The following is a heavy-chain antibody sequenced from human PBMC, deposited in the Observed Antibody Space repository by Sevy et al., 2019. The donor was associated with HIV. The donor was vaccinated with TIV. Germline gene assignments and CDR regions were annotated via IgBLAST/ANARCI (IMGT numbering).Heavy chain of an antibody. J-gene: IGHJ3*02. Sequence: ASVKVSCKASGLPFSNSVVQWVRRTRGQRLEWIGWIVVGSGVTNYAQRFQKTVTITRDLSTGTVYMERSSLRSEDSAVYYCAAEDTTRFWGPVRVFEIWGQGTMVTVSS. CDR2: IVVGSGVT. V-gene: IGHV1-58*01. CDR1: GLPFSNSV. CDR3: AAEDTTRFWGPVRVFEI. D-gene: IGHD3-16*01.